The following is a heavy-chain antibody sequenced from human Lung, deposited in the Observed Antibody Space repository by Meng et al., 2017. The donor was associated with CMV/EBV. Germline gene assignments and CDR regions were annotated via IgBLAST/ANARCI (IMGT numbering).Heavy chain of an antibody. CDR3: ARERDSSSWVDGY. D-gene: IGHD6-13*01. Sequence: SXXVSXKASGSSFGNYGISWVRQAPGQGLEWMGVIIPINGITKYAQRFQGRVTITADTSTRTAYMELSSLRSEDTAMYYCARERDSSSWVDGYWGQETLVTVSS. CDR1: GSSFGNYG. V-gene: IGHV1-69*10. J-gene: IGHJ4*02. CDR2: IIPINGIT.